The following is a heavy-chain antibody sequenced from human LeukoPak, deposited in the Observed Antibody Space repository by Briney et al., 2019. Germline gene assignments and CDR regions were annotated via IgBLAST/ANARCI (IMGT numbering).Heavy chain of an antibody. D-gene: IGHD1-26*01. CDR2: VYPGDSGP. J-gene: IGHJ3*01. CDR1: GYSFTSYC. Sequence: GESLKISCKVSGYSFTSYCIGWVRQMPGKGLEWMGIVYPGDSGPTYSPSFQGQVTISVDKSINTAYLQWSSLQASDTAMYYCGMSGDRVPLQDDVFDVWGQGTMVTVST. CDR3: GMSGDRVPLQDDVFDV. V-gene: IGHV5-51*01.